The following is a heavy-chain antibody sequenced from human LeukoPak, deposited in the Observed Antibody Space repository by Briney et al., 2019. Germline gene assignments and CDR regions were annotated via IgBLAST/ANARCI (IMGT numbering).Heavy chain of an antibody. J-gene: IGHJ5*02. V-gene: IGHV4-34*01. CDR2: TNHSGST. CDR1: GGSFSGYY. D-gene: IGHD6-6*01. Sequence: SETLSLTCAVYGGSFSGYYWSWIRQPPGKGLEWIGETNHSGSTNYNPSLKSRVTISVDTSKNQFSLKLSSVTAADTAVYYCARDRGRSRIAARPVWFDPWGQGTLVTVSS. CDR3: ARDRGRSRIAARPVWFDP.